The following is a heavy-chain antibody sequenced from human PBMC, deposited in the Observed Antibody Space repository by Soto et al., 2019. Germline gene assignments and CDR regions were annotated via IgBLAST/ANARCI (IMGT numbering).Heavy chain of an antibody. CDR1: GHTFTSYD. CDR3: ARAEGRSLDRVS. Sequence: QVRLVQSGAEVKKPGSSVTVSCKASGHTFTSYDIHWVRQATGQGLEWMGWMNPNNGNTGYAQKFQGRVTMTRDTSISTAYMEVSGLRYEDTAVYYCARAEGRSLDRVSWGQGTLVTVSS. D-gene: IGHD3-3*01. V-gene: IGHV1-8*01. CDR2: MNPNNGNT. J-gene: IGHJ5*02.